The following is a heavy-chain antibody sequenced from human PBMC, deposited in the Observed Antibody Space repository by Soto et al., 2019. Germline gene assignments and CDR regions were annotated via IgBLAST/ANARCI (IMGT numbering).Heavy chain of an antibody. CDR1: GFTFSSYP. CDR2: IWYDGSKE. V-gene: IGHV3-33*01. J-gene: IGHJ4*02. CDR3: VRTYSSGWFGVEY. D-gene: IGHD6-19*01. Sequence: QVQLVESGGGVVQPGRSLRLSCAASGFTFSSYPMQWVRQAPGKGLEWVALIWYDGSKEFYADSVKGRFTISRDNSKNPLYLQMNSLRAEDRAVYYCVRTYSSGWFGVEYWGQGTLVTVSS.